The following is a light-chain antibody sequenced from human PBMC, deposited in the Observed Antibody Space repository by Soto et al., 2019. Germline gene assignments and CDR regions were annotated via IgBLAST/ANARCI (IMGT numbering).Light chain of an antibody. CDR1: SSDVGGYNY. V-gene: IGLV2-8*01. J-gene: IGLJ2*01. CDR2: EVS. CDR3: SSFAGSNNFEVV. Sequence: QSVLTQPPSASGSPGQSVTISRTGSSSDVGGYNYVSWYQQHPGQAPKLMIYEVSMRPSGVPDRFSGSKSGNTASLTVSGLQAEDEADYYCSSFAGSNNFEVVFGGGTKLTVL.